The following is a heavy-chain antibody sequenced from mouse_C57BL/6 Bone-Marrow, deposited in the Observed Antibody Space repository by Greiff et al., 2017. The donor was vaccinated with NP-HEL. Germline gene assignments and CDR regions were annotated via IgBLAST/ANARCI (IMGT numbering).Heavy chain of an antibody. V-gene: IGHV1-64*01. CDR3: ARCLADYGLYCAMDY. Sequence: QVQLQQPGAELVKPGASVKLSCKASGYTFTSYWMHWVKQRPGQGLEWIGMIHPNSGSTNYNEKFKGKATLTVDKSSSTAYMQLSSLTSEDYAVYYCARCLADYGLYCAMDYWCQGTSVTVSS. CDR2: IHPNSGST. J-gene: IGHJ4*01. D-gene: IGHD1-1*01. CDR1: GYTFTSYW.